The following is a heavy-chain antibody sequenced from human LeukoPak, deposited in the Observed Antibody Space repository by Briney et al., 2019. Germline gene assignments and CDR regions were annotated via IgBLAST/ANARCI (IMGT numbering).Heavy chain of an antibody. J-gene: IGHJ4*02. Sequence: AGGSLRLSCAASGFTFSTYSMNWVRQAPGRGLEWVSYISTSGSTIYYADSVKGRFTISRDNAKNSLYLQMNSLRAEDTAVYYCARISGTPSNFDYWGQGTLVTVSS. CDR1: GFTFSTYS. V-gene: IGHV3-48*04. CDR2: ISTSGSTI. D-gene: IGHD1-7*01. CDR3: ARISGTPSNFDY.